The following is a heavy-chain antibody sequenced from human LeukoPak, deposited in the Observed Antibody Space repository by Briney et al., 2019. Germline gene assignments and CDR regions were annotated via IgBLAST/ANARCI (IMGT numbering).Heavy chain of an antibody. CDR3: AKHSGSYFIYYIDS. J-gene: IGHJ4*02. CDR1: GFTFSSYC. D-gene: IGHD1-26*01. CDR2: ISGSAYNS. V-gene: IGHV3-23*01. Sequence: GGSLRLSCAASGFTFSSYCLSWVRQAPGKGLEWVSTISGSAYNSYYADSVKGRFTISRDNSANTLYLQMDNLRAEDTALYYCAKHSGSYFIYYIDSWGQGTLVTVSS.